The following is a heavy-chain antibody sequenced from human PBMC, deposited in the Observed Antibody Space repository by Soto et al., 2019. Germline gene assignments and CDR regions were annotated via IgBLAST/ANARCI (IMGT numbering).Heavy chain of an antibody. CDR3: ERVRGTIWGVYKPRGGWFDP. Sequence: SEPLSLTVTVCGGSITSSYWSWTRQPAGKGLEWIGRIYTSGITNDNPSLKRRVTMSVDTSKNQFSLKLSSVTAADTAVYYCERVRGTIWGVYKPRGGWFDPWGKRTLVTVSS. CDR1: GGSITSSY. J-gene: IGHJ5*02. CDR2: IYTSGIT. D-gene: IGHD3-3*01. V-gene: IGHV4-4*07.